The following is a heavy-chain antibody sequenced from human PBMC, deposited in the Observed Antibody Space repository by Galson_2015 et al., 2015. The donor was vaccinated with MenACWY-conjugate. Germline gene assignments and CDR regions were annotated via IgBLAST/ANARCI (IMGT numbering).Heavy chain of an antibody. V-gene: IGHV3-48*04. J-gene: IGHJ6*02. CDR3: AKVGGYYYNYYYGMDV. CDR1: GFTFSSYS. D-gene: IGHD3-22*01. CDR2: ISSSSSTI. Sequence: SLRLSCAASGFTFSSYSMNWVRQAPGKGLEWVSYISSSSSTIYYADSVKGRFTISRDNAKNSLYLQMNSLRAEDTAVYYCAKVGGYYYNYYYGMDVWGQGTTVTVSS.